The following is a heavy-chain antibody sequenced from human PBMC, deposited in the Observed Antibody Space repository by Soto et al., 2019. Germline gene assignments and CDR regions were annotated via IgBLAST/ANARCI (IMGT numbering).Heavy chain of an antibody. CDR2: INSDGSST. V-gene: IGHV3-74*01. CDR1: GFTFSSYW. D-gene: IGHD3-10*01. Sequence: GGSLRLSCAASGFTFSSYWMHWVRQAPGKGLVWVSRINSDGSSTSYADSVKGRFTISRDNAKNTLYLQMNSLRAEDTAVYYCAREGFGVRGLIHYYMDVWGKGTTVTVSS. J-gene: IGHJ6*03. CDR3: AREGFGVRGLIHYYMDV.